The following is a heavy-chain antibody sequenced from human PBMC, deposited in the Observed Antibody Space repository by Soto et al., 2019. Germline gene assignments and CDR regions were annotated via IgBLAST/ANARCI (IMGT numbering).Heavy chain of an antibody. J-gene: IGHJ6*03. D-gene: IGHD2-15*01. CDR1: KFTFSSSA. Sequence: PVWPLRLSCTASKFTFSSSAMGWVRKTPLKLLEWVASIIGSVGSTYYADSVKGRFTISRDNSKSSLYLQMNSLRAEDTAVYYCAKHVLYCSGGTCYDDYYYYMEVWGKGTTVTV. CDR2: IIGSVGST. V-gene: IGHV3-23*01. CDR3: AKHVLYCSGGTCYDDYYYYMEV.